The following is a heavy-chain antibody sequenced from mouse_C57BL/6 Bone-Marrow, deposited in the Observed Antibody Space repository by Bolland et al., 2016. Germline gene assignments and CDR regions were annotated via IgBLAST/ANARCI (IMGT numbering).Heavy chain of an antibody. Sequence: GSNNYNPSLKNRISITRDTSKNQFFLKLNSVTTEDTATYYCARDRRITTYFDYWGQGTT. D-gene: IGHD1-1*01. CDR3: ARDRRITTYFDY. J-gene: IGHJ2*01. V-gene: IGHV3-6*01. CDR2: GSN.